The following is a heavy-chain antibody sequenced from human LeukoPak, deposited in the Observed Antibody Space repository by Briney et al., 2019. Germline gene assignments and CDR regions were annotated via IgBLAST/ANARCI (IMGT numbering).Heavy chain of an antibody. Sequence: GGSLRLSCAASGFTFSSYSMSWVRQAPGKGLEWVSYISSSSSTVYYADSVKGRFTISRDNAKNSLFLQMNSLRAEDTGVYYCASPYFDFWSGYQKQPFDYWGQGTLVTVSS. CDR3: ASPYFDFWSGYQKQPFDY. CDR1: GFTFSSYS. J-gene: IGHJ4*02. CDR2: ISSSSSTV. V-gene: IGHV3-48*01. D-gene: IGHD3-3*01.